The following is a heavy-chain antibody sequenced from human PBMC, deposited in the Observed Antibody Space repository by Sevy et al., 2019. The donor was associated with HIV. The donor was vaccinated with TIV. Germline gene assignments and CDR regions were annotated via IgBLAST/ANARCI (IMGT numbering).Heavy chain of an antibody. CDR3: AKGRRDSSGPSNWFDP. CDR1: GFTFSSYA. D-gene: IGHD3-22*01. CDR2: ISGNGGST. V-gene: IGHV3-23*01. J-gene: IGHJ5*02. Sequence: GGSLRLSCAASGFTFSSYAMNWVRQAPGKGLEWVSAISGNGGSTYYADSVKGRFTISRDNSKNTMYLQMNSLRAEDTAVYYCAKGRRDSSGPSNWFDPWGQGTLVTVSS.